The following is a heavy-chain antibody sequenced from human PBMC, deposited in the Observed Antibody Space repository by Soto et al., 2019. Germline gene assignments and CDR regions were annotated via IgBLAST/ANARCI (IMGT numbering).Heavy chain of an antibody. CDR2: IIPIFGTA. D-gene: IGHD3-22*01. V-gene: IGHV1-69*13. Sequence: ASVKVSCXASGGTFSSYAISWVRQAPGQGLEWMGGIIPIFGTANYAQKFQGRVTITADESTSTAYMELSSLRSEDTAVYYCARSKSGYYYDSSGYSSPYGMDVWGQGTTVTVSS. CDR1: GGTFSSYA. J-gene: IGHJ6*02. CDR3: ARSKSGYYYDSSGYSSPYGMDV.